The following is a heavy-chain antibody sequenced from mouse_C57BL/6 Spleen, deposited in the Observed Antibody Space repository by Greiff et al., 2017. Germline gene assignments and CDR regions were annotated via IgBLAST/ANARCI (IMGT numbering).Heavy chain of an antibody. J-gene: IGHJ1*03. CDR1: GYSITSGYY. Sequence: ESGPGLVKPSQSLSLTCSVTGYSITSGYYWNWIRQFPGNKLEWMGYISYDGSNNYNPSLKNRISITRDTSKNQFFLKLNSVTTEDTATYYCARDRNYPFYWYFDVWGTGTTVTVSS. D-gene: IGHD2-5*01. V-gene: IGHV3-6*01. CDR2: ISYDGSN. CDR3: ARDRNYPFYWYFDV.